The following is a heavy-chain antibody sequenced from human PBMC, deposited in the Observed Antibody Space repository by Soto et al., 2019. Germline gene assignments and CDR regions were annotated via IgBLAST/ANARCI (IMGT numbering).Heavy chain of an antibody. Sequence: GGSLRLSCAASGFTFSSYWMSWVRQAPGKGLEWVANIKQDGSEKYYADSVKGRFTISRDNAKNSLYLQMNSLRAEDSAVYYCASLVFGGGSGWYFDYWGQGTLVTVSS. CDR3: ASLVFGGGSGWYFDY. V-gene: IGHV3-7*01. CDR2: IKQDGSEK. J-gene: IGHJ4*02. CDR1: GFTFSSYW. D-gene: IGHD6-19*01.